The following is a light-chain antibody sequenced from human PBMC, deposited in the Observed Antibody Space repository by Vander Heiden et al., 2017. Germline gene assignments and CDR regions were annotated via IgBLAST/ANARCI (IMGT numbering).Light chain of an antibody. V-gene: IGLV2-8*01. CDR3: SSYAGSNTWV. CDR1: SSDVGGYNY. J-gene: IGLJ3*02. Sequence: QSALTQPPSASGSPGPSVTISCTGTSSDVGGYNYVSWYQQHPDKAPKLIIYEVSKRPSGVPDRFSGSKSGNAASLTVSGLQAEDDADYYCSSYAGSNTWVFGGGTKLTVL. CDR2: EVS.